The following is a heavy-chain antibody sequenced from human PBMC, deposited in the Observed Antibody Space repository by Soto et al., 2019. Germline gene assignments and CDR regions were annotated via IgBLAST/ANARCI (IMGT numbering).Heavy chain of an antibody. D-gene: IGHD5-18*01. V-gene: IGHV1-2*02. Sequence: QVQLVQSGAEVKKPGASVKVSCQASGYTFTDYYIHWVRQAPGQGLEWMGWISPNTGGTKYAQNFQGRVTLTRDTSITTAYMELSSLRSEDTAVYYCARDQDTAMVAPGFDYWGQGTLVTVSS. CDR2: ISPNTGGT. CDR3: ARDQDTAMVAPGFDY. J-gene: IGHJ4*02. CDR1: GYTFTDYY.